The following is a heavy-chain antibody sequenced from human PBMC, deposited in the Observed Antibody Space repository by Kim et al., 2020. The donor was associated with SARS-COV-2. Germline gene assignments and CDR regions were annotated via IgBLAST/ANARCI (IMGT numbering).Heavy chain of an antibody. D-gene: IGHD6-19*01. J-gene: IGHJ3*02. CDR3: ARMGSSGWFESAFDI. Sequence: PSLKSRVTISVDTSKNHFSLKLNSVTAADTAVYYCARMGSSGWFESAFDIWGQGTMVTVSS. V-gene: IGHV4-59*01.